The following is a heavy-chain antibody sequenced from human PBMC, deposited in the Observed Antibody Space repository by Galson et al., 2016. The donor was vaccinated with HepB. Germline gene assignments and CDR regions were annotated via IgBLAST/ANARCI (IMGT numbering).Heavy chain of an antibody. V-gene: IGHV3-48*02. CDR3: ARDNYDILTGYGPCEH. CDR1: GFNFKTYG. Sequence: SLRLSCAASGFNFKTYGMIWVRQAPGKGLEWLSYTSSSGGTILYADSVKGRFTISRDNAKNSLYLQMNSLRDEDTAVYSCARDNYDILTGYGPCEHWGQGTLVTVSS. D-gene: IGHD3-9*01. J-gene: IGHJ4*02. CDR2: TSSSGGTI.